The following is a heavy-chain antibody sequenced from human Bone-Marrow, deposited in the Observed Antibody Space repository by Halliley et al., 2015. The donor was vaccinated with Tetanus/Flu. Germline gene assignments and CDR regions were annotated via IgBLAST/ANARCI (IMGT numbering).Heavy chain of an antibody. V-gene: IGHV1-18*04. CDR2: ISAYKGNT. D-gene: IGHD3-3*01. CDR3: AKDKRPISREYLYYGMDV. Sequence: QVQLVQSGAEVKRPGASVKVSCKTSGYSFTNYGVSWVRQAPGQGLEWMGWISAYKGNTHYGQKFQGRVVMTTETSTSTVYMELRSLRSDDTAVYYCAKDKRPISREYLYYGMDVWGQGTTVTVSS. CDR1: GYSFTNYG. J-gene: IGHJ6*02.